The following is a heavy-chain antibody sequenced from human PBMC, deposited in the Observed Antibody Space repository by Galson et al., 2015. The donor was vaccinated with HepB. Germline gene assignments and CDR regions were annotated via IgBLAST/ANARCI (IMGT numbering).Heavy chain of an antibody. V-gene: IGHV1-2*06. CDR3: ARGGYSSSWNYDYMDV. CDR2: INPNSGGT. CDR1: GYTFTGYY. Sequence: SVKVSCKASGYTFTGYYMHWVRQAPGQGLEWMGRINPNSGGTNYAQKFQGRVTMTRDTSISTAYMELRRLRSDDTAVYYCARGGYSSSWNYDYMDVWGKGTTVTVSS. J-gene: IGHJ6*03. D-gene: IGHD6-13*01.